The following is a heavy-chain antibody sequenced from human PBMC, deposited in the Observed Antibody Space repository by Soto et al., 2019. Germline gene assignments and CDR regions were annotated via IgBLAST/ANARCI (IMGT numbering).Heavy chain of an antibody. V-gene: IGHV3-30*18. CDR3: AKDSTPMVYATYYFDY. D-gene: IGHD2-8*01. Sequence: GGSLRLSCAVSGFTFSSYGMHWFRQAPGKGLEWVAVISYDGSIKHFVDAVKGRFTISRDNSKDTLYLQMNSLRAEDTAVYYCAKDSTPMVYATYYFDYWGQGTLVTVSS. CDR2: ISYDGSIK. J-gene: IGHJ4*02. CDR1: GFTFSSYG.